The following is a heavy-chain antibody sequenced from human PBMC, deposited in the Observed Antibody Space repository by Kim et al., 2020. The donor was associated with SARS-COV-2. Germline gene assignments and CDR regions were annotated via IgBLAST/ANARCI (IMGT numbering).Heavy chain of an antibody. CDR1: GDSVSSGSSF. D-gene: IGHD3-16*01. V-gene: IGHV4-61*01. Sequence: SETLSLTCTISGDSVSSGSSFWSWIRQLPGKGLEWLAHIHNSGTKYNPSLKSRVFTSVDTSKNQFSLKLTSVTAADTAVYFCARFFGLGVRWYIDRWGRG. J-gene: IGHJ2*01. CDR3: ARFFGLGVRWYIDR. CDR2: IHNSGT.